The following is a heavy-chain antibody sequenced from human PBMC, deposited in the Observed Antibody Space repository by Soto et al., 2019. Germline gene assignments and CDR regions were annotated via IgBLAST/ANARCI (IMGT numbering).Heavy chain of an antibody. CDR2: IFWSRNS. D-gene: IGHD4-17*01. V-gene: IGHV4-30-2*01. J-gene: IGHJ2*01. CDR1: GGSITSGGYS. CDR3: ARGGSTTVAPFWYFDL. Sequence: SWETLSLTCPVSGGSITSGGYSWSRVRQPPGKRPEWIGYIFWSRNSHHNPPLKERVTTSIERSRNQFSLKLRSVTAADTATYFCARGGSTTVAPFWYFDLWGRGTLVTVSS.